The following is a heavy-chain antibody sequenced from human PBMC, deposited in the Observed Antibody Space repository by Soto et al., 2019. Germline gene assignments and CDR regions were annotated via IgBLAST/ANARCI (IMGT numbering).Heavy chain of an antibody. V-gene: IGHV3-23*01. Sequence: GGSLRLSCTASGFSFIRYALSWVRQAPGKGLEWVSTISGSDGKTYYADSVKGRFSISRDTSKTTLYLEMTSLRVEDTAVYYCARWSFLDYWGQGTRVTVSS. D-gene: IGHD1-26*01. J-gene: IGHJ4*02. CDR3: ARWSFLDY. CDR2: ISGSDGKT. CDR1: GFSFIRYA.